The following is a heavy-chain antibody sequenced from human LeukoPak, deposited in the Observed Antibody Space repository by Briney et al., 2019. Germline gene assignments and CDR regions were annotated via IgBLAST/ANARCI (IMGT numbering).Heavy chain of an antibody. J-gene: IGHJ4*02. CDR3: AREGVVTVATDY. CDR1: GFTFSSYS. CDR2: ISSSSSYI. D-gene: IGHD3-3*01. V-gene: IGHV3-21*01. Sequence: PGGSLRLSCAASGFTFSSYSMNWVRQAPGKGLEWVSSISSSSSYIYYADSVKGRFTISRDNAKNSLYLQMNSLRAEDTAVYYCAREGVVTVATDYWGQGTLVTVSS.